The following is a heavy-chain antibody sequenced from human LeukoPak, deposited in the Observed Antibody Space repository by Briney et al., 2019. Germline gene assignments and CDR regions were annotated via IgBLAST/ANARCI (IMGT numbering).Heavy chain of an antibody. CDR1: GFPFSTYS. J-gene: IGHJ4*02. CDR2: ISSGSSYI. D-gene: IGHD2-8*02. V-gene: IGHV3-21*01. CDR3: TKEHCAGGACYHFDS. Sequence: GGSLRLSCAASGFPFSTYSMTWVRQAPGKGLEWVSSISSGSSYIYYADSVKGRFTISRDNAKNSLYLQMNSLRAEDTAVYYCTKEHCAGGACYHFDSWGQGTLVTISS.